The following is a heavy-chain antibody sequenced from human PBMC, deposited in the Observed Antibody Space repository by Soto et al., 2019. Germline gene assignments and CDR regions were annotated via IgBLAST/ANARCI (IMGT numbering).Heavy chain of an antibody. D-gene: IGHD5-18*01. CDR2: IKQDGSEK. CDR3: ARDERGYSYGFDY. J-gene: IGHJ4*02. CDR1: GFTFSSYW. V-gene: IGHV3-7*03. Sequence: PGGSLRLSCAASGFTFSSYWMSWVRQAPGKGLEWVANIKQDGSEKYYVDSVKGRFTISRDNAKNSLYLQMNSLRAEDTAVYYCARDERGYSYGFDYWGQGTLVTVSS.